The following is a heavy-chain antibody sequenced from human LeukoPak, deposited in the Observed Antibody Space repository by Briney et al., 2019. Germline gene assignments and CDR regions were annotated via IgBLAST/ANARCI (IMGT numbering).Heavy chain of an antibody. Sequence: GGSLRLSCVVSGFPFSSYEMNWVRQAPGKGLEWVANIKQDGSEKYYVDSVKGRFTISRDNAKNSLYLQMNSLRAEDTAVYYCARDRRFLNYFDYWGQGTLVTVSS. J-gene: IGHJ4*02. V-gene: IGHV3-7*01. CDR3: ARDRRFLNYFDY. CDR1: GFPFSSYE. D-gene: IGHD3-3*01. CDR2: IKQDGSEK.